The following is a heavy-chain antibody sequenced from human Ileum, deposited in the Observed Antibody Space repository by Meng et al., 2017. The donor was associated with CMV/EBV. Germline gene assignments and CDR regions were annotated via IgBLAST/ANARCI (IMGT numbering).Heavy chain of an antibody. V-gene: IGHV4-34*01. CDR3: ARGPLRYCSSTSCLNWFDP. J-gene: IGHJ5*02. CDR1: SFRGYY. CDR2: INHSGST. Sequence: SFRGYYWSWLRQPPGKGLEWIGEINHSGSTNYNPSLKSRVTISVETSKNQFSLKLSSVTAADTAVYYCARGPLRYCSSTSCLNWFDPWGQGTLVTVSS. D-gene: IGHD2-2*01.